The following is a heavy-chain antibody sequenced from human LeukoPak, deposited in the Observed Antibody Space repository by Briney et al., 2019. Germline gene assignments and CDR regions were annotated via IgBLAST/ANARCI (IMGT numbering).Heavy chain of an antibody. J-gene: IGHJ3*01. CDR2: INHSGST. V-gene: IGHV4-34*01. CDR3: ARADVAGDAFDV. CDR1: VGSFSGYY. Sequence: SETLSLTCAVYVGSFSGYYWSWIRQPPGKGLEWIGEINHSGSTNYNSSLKSRVTISVDTSKNQCSLKLSSVTAADTAVYYCARADVAGDAFDVWGQGTMVTVSS.